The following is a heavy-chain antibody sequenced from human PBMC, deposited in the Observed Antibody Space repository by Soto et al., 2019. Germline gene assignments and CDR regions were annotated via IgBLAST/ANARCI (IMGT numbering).Heavy chain of an antibody. CDR3: ARRWGDYFDY. V-gene: IGHV4-31*03. J-gene: IGHJ4*02. CDR2: ISYSGIA. CDR1: GDSISSGGHY. D-gene: IGHD3-16*01. Sequence: SETLSLTCTVSGDSISSGGHYWSWIRQHPGKRPEWIGYISYSGIAYYNPSLESRFTISVGTSNNQFSLSLTSVTAADTAVYYCARRWGDYFDYWGQGTLVTVS.